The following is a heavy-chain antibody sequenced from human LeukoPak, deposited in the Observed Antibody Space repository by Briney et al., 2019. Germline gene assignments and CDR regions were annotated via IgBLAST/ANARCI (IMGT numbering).Heavy chain of an antibody. Sequence: GGPLRLSCAASGFTFSSYSMNWVRQAPGKGLEWVSSISSSSSYIYYADSVKGRFTISRDNAKNSLYLQMNSLRAEDTAVYYCARFSQVKTVTTGYYGMDVWGQGTTVTVSS. D-gene: IGHD4-17*01. V-gene: IGHV3-21*01. CDR3: ARFSQVKTVTTGYYGMDV. CDR2: ISSSSSYI. J-gene: IGHJ6*02. CDR1: GFTFSSYS.